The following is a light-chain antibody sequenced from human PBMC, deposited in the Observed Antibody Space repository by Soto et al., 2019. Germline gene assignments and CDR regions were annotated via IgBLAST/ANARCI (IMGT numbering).Light chain of an antibody. J-gene: IGLJ2*01. V-gene: IGLV1-40*01. CDR2: GNS. CDR3: QSYASSSVV. Sequence: QPVLTQPPSVSGAPGQRVTISCTGSSSNIGAGYDVHWYQQLPGTAPKLLIYGNSNRPSGVPDRFSGSKSGTSASLAITGLQAEDEADYYCQSYASSSVVFGGGTQLTVL. CDR1: SSNIGAGYD.